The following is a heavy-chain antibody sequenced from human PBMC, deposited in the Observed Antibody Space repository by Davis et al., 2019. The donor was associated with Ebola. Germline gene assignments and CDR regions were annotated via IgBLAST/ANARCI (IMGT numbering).Heavy chain of an antibody. CDR3: ARNRAPTYYYGSGSSYYYGMDV. D-gene: IGHD3-10*01. CDR2: INPNSGGT. V-gene: IGHV1-2*02. Sequence: ASVKVSCKASGYTFTGYYMHWVRQAPGQGLEWMGWINPNSGGTNYAQKFQGRVTMTRDTSISTAYMELSRLRSDDTAVYYCARNRAPTYYYGSGSSYYYGMDVWGQGTTVTVSS. CDR1: GYTFTGYY. J-gene: IGHJ6*02.